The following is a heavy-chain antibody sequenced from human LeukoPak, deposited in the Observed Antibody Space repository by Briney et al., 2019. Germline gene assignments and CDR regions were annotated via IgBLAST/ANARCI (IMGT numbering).Heavy chain of an antibody. CDR2: ISYDGSNR. Sequence: GGSLRVSCAASGFTFSSDGMHCVRQAPGKGLEWVAFISYDGSNRYYADSVKGRFTISRDNSKNTLYLQMNSLRAEDTAVYYCAAEYYDILTGYYGYFQPWGQGTLVTVTS. CDR3: AAEYYDILTGYYGYFQP. D-gene: IGHD3-9*01. V-gene: IGHV3-30*03. J-gene: IGHJ1*01. CDR1: GFTFSSDG.